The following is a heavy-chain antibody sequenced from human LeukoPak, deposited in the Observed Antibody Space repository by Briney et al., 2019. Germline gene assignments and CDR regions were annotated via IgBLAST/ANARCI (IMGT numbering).Heavy chain of an antibody. CDR3: ARGRGATYYYDSSGYYTFDY. J-gene: IGHJ4*02. V-gene: IGHV1-2*06. CDR2: INPDSGGT. D-gene: IGHD3-22*01. Sequence: GASVKVSCKASGYTFTGYYMHWVRQAPGQGLEWMGRINPDSGGTNYAQKFQGRVTMTRDTSISTAYMELSRLRSDDTAVYYCARGRGATYYYDSSGYYTFDYWGQGTLVTVSS. CDR1: GYTFTGYY.